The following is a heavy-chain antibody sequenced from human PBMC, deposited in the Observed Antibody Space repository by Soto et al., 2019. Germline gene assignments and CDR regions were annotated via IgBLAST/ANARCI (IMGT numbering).Heavy chain of an antibody. CDR2: FDPEDGET. CDR1: GYTLTELS. V-gene: IGHV1-24*01. Sequence: VASVKVSCKVSGYTLTELSMHWVRQAPGKGLEWMGGFDPEDGETIYAQKFQGRVTMTEDTSTDTAYMELSSLRSEDTAVYYCATSTNVLRYFDWPSWGQGTLVTVSS. J-gene: IGHJ5*02. CDR3: ATSTNVLRYFDWPS. D-gene: IGHD3-9*01.